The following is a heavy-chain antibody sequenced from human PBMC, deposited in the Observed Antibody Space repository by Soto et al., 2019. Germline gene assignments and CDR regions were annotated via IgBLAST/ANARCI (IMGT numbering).Heavy chain of an antibody. V-gene: IGHV3-21*02. CDR1: GFTFSSYS. Sequence: EVQRVESGGGLVKPGGSLRLSCATSGFTFSSYSMNWVRQAPGKWLEWVASISSSSSYIYYAASVKGRFTISRDNAKNSLFLQMSSLRAEDTAVYYCARARDYGDIGHLQHWGQGTLVTISS. D-gene: IGHD4-17*01. J-gene: IGHJ1*01. CDR2: ISSSSSYI. CDR3: ARARDYGDIGHLQH.